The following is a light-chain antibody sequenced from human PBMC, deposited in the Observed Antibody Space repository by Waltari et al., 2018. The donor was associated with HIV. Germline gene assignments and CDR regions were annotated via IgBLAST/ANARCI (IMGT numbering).Light chain of an antibody. Sequence: QSVLTQPPSASGTPGQRVPISCSGSSSNIGFNIVNWYQQLPGAAPKLLIYTNNQRPSGVPDRFSGSKSGTSASLAISGLQSEDEADYYCAAWDDSLNGLVFGGGTKLTVL. CDR2: TNN. V-gene: IGLV1-44*01. CDR1: SSNIGFNI. J-gene: IGLJ3*02. CDR3: AAWDDSLNGLV.